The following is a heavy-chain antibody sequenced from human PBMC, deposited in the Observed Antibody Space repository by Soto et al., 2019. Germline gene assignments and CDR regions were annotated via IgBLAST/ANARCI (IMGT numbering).Heavy chain of an antibody. J-gene: IGHJ5*02. Sequence: SQTLSLTCTVSGGSISSSSYYWGWIRQPPGKGLEWIGSIYFSGSTYYNPSLKSRVTISVDTSKNQFSLKLSSVTAADTAVYYCARHPKVKGSDLLDWFDPWGQGTLVTVSS. CDR1: GGSISSSSYY. CDR3: ARHPKVKGSDLLDWFDP. CDR2: IYFSGST. V-gene: IGHV4-39*01. D-gene: IGHD2-21*01.